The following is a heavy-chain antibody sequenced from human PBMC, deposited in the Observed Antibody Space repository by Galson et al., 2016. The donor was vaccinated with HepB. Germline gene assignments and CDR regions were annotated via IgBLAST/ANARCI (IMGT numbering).Heavy chain of an antibody. CDR1: GGSISSGGYY. CDR2: IYYSRTT. V-gene: IGHV4-31*11. D-gene: IGHD1-1*01. CDR3: AGLTSTGTFDAFDV. Sequence: TLSLTCDVSGGSISSGGYYWSWIRQLTGNGLEWIGYIYYSRTTYYNPSLRSRLSISADTSQNHVSLELSSVTAADPAVYFCAGLTSTGTFDAFDVWGQGRMVTVSS. J-gene: IGHJ3*01.